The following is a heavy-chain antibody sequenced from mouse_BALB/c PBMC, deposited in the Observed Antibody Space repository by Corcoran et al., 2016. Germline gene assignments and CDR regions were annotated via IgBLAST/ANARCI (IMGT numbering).Heavy chain of an antibody. D-gene: IGHD1-1*01. CDR1: GYTFTNYG. Sequence: QIQLVQSGPELKKPGETVKISCKASGYTFTNYGMNWVKQAPGKGLKWMGWINTYTGEPTYADDFKGRFAFSLETSAGTAYLQINNLKNEDMATYFCAKSSSSDYWGQGTTLTVSS. V-gene: IGHV9-1*02. CDR2: INTYTGEP. CDR3: AKSSSSDY. J-gene: IGHJ2*01.